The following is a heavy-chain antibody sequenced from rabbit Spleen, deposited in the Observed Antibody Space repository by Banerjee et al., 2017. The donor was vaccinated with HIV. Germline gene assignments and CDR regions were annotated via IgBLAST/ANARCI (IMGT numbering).Heavy chain of an antibody. CDR3: ARTTYTGWNFNL. CDR1: GFSFSSSDY. D-gene: IGHD7-1*01. J-gene: IGHJ4*01. CDR2: IYAGISGYT. Sequence: QEQLEESGGDLVQPEGSLTLTCTASGFSFSSSDYMCWVRQAPGKGLEWIACIYAGISGYTYYASWAKGRFTISKASSTTVALQMTSLTAADTATYFCARTTYTGWNFNLWGPGTLVTVS. V-gene: IGHV1S45*01.